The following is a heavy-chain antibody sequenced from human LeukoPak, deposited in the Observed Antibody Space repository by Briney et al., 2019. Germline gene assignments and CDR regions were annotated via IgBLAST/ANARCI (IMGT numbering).Heavy chain of an antibody. CDR1: GFTFSDYY. V-gene: IGHV3-11*04. D-gene: IGHD1-1*01. CDR2: IRNSGNSI. CDR3: ARGRTTAAGMPYYFDF. Sequence: GGSLRLSCAASGFTFSDYYMSWIRQAPGKGLEWVSYIRNSGNSIYYADSVKGRFTISRDNAKNSLYLQMSSLRAEDTAIYYCARGRTTAAGMPYYFDFWGQGTLVTVSS. J-gene: IGHJ4*02.